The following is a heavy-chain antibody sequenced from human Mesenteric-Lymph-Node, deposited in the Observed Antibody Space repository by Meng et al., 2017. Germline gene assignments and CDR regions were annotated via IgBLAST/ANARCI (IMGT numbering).Heavy chain of an antibody. CDR1: GGSISSGGYY. CDR3: ARGEDYDILTGSFDI. V-gene: IGHV4-31*03. D-gene: IGHD3-9*01. J-gene: IGHJ3*02. CDR2: IYYSGST. Sequence: QLQLQESGPGLVKPSQTLSLTCTVSGGSISSGGYYWSWIRQHPGKGLEWIGYIYYSGSTYYNPSLKSRVTISVDTSKNQFSLKLSSVTAADTAVYYCARGEDYDILTGSFDIWGQGTMVTVSS.